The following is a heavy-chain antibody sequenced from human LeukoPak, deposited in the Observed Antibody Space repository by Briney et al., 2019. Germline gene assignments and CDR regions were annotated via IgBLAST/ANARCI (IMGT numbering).Heavy chain of an antibody. CDR2: ISGSTGRT. D-gene: IGHD2-15*01. CDR1: GFTFSSYG. V-gene: IGHV3-23*01. Sequence: GGTLRLSCAASGFTFSSYGMSWVRQAPGRGLEWVSAISGSTGRTYYADSVKGRFTISRDNSKNTLYLQMNNLRAEDTAVYYCAPRVVGSAPFDYWGQGTLVTVSS. J-gene: IGHJ4*02. CDR3: APRVVGSAPFDY.